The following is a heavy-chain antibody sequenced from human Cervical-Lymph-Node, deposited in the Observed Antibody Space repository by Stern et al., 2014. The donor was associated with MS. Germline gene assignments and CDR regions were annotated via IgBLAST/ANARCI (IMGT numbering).Heavy chain of an antibody. CDR1: GDSISNGYYY. CDR2: IYDSEST. Sequence: QVQLQESGPGLVKPSQTLSLTCTVSGDSISNGYYYWSWISQTPGKGLEWIGYIYDSESTFYNPSLKSRITISLDTSKNQFSLRLTSLTAADTAVYFCARGWECSGGSCYSGWFDPWGQGTLVTVSS. J-gene: IGHJ5*02. D-gene: IGHD2-15*01. CDR3: ARGWECSGGSCYSGWFDP. V-gene: IGHV4-30-4*01.